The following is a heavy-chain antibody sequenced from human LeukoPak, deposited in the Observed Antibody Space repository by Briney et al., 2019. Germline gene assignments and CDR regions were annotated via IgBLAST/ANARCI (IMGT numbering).Heavy chain of an antibody. V-gene: IGHV3-30-3*01. CDR1: GFTFSSYA. Sequence: QPGRSLRLSCAAPGFTFSSYAMDWVRQAPGKGLEWVAVISYDGSNKYYADSVKGRFTIYSDNSNETLYLQMDSRRAEDTAVYYCARVDIVVVTASNSVYYYSSGMDVWGQGTTVTVSS. CDR2: ISYDGSNK. J-gene: IGHJ6*01. CDR3: ARVDIVVVTASNSVYYYSSGMDV. D-gene: IGHD2-21*02.